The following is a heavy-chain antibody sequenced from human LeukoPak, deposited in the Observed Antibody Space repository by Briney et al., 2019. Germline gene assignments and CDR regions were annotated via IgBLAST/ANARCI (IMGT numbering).Heavy chain of an antibody. CDR2: ISGSGGST. D-gene: IGHD5-24*01. J-gene: IGHJ1*01. V-gene: IGHV3-23*01. CDR1: GFTFSSYA. Sequence: PGGSLRLSCAASGFTFSSYAMSWVRQAPGKGLEWVSAISGSGGSTYYADSVKGRFTISRDNSKNTLYLQMNSLRAEDTAVYYCAKLLEMATIPPYFQHWGQGTLVTVSS. CDR3: AKLLEMATIPPYFQH.